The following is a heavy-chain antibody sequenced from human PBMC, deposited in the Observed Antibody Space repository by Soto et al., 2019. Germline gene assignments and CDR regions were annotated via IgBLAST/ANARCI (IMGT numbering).Heavy chain of an antibody. CDR3: ARLPYYYDSRGYDFGLRSGMAV. J-gene: IGHJ6*02. Sequence: SETLTLTCTVSVGSISSGGYYWSWMRQHPGKGLEWIGYIYYSGSTYYNPSLKSRVTISVDTSKNQFSLKLSSVTAADTAVYYCARLPYYYDSRGYDFGLRSGMAVGGQGTT. CDR1: VGSISSGGYY. CDR2: IYYSGST. V-gene: IGHV4-31*03. D-gene: IGHD3-22*01.